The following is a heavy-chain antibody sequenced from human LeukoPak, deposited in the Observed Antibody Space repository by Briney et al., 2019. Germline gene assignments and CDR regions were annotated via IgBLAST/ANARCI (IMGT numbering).Heavy chain of an antibody. D-gene: IGHD3-16*01. CDR1: GFTFSTHW. CDR3: ARGIYDTDSLGLYFDH. CDR2: IKVDGSEK. J-gene: IGHJ1*01. V-gene: IGHV3-7*01. Sequence: PGGSLRLSCAASGFTFSTHWMSWFRQTPGKGLEWLGNIKVDGSEKYYLESLRGRFTTSRDNAKYSLYLQMNSLRAEDTAVYYCARGIYDTDSLGLYFDHWGQGTLVTVSS.